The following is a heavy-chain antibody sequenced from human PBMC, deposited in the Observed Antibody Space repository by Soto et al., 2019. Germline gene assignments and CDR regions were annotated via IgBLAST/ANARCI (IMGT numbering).Heavy chain of an antibody. J-gene: IGHJ6*03. Sequence: SETLSLTCTGSGGSISSYYWSGIRQPPGKGLEWIGHIYYSGSTNYNPSLKSRVTISVDTSKNQFSLKLSSVTAADTAVYYCARDSGYSGYEHYYYMDVWGKGTTVTVSS. V-gene: IGHV4-59*01. CDR1: GGSISSYY. CDR2: IYYSGST. D-gene: IGHD5-12*01. CDR3: ARDSGYSGYEHYYYMDV.